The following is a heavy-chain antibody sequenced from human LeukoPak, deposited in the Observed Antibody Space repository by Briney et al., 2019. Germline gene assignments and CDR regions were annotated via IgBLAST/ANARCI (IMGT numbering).Heavy chain of an antibody. CDR3: ARGALDAATPFDS. J-gene: IGHJ5*01. CDR2: ISSSSSYI. D-gene: IGHD2-15*01. CDR1: GFTFSSYS. Sequence: GGSLRLSCAASGFTFSSYSMNWVRQAPGKGLEWVPSISSSSSYIYYADSLKGRFTISRDNAKKSVYLQMNSLRAEDTAVYYCARGALDAATPFDSWGQGTLVTVSS. V-gene: IGHV3-21*01.